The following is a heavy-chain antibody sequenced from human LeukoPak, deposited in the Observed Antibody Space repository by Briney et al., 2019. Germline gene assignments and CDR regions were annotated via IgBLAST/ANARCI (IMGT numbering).Heavy chain of an antibody. Sequence: PSETLSLTCTVSGGSISSGDYYWSWIRQPPGKGLEWIGYIYYSGSTYYNPSLKSRVTISVDTSKSQFSLKLSSVTAADTAVYYCARAEIDYGSGNWGQGTLVTVSS. V-gene: IGHV4-30-4*08. CDR1: GGSISSGDYY. D-gene: IGHD4-17*01. CDR3: ARAEIDYGSGN. CDR2: IYYSGST. J-gene: IGHJ4*02.